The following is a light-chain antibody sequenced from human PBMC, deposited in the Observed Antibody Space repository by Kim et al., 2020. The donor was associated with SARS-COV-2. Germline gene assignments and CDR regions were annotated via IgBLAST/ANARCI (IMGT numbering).Light chain of an antibody. CDR3: LQRHDWPLT. J-gene: IGKJ4*01. Sequence: LAPGEGATLAGRAGQGITSDVGWYQQRPGQPPRLLIYDAANRATGIPARFSGSGSGTDFTLTISSLEPEDFALYYCLQRHDWPLTFGGGTKVEIK. V-gene: IGKV3-11*01. CDR2: DAA. CDR1: QGITSD.